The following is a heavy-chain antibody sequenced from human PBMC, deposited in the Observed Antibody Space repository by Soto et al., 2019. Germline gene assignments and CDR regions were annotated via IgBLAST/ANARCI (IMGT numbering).Heavy chain of an antibody. CDR1: GYSFTGLD. V-gene: IGHV1-8*01. Sequence: ASVKVSCKASGYSFTGLDINWVRQTTGQGLEWMGWMQPSSGRTGYAQKFQGRVTMTRDTSIDTAYMELSSLTSDDTAFYYCARGVTAGVDYWGQGTLVTVSS. CDR2: MQPSSGRT. CDR3: ARGVTAGVDY. J-gene: IGHJ4*02. D-gene: IGHD1-26*01.